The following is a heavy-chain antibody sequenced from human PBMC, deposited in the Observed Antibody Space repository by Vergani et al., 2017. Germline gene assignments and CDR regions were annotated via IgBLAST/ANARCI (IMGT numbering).Heavy chain of an antibody. CDR2: VHTDGTA. CDR3: ARDQWDDDGPRGWFAP. J-gene: IGHJ5*02. V-gene: IGHV4-4*07. CDR1: GASISSYF. D-gene: IGHD5-24*01. Sequence: VQLQESGPGLLKPSETLSLTCSVSGASISSYFWSWIRQPAGKGLEWLGRVHTDGTAFYNPSLRARVRLSADLSQSQFSLRMTSLTAADTAVYFWARDQWDDDGPRGWFAPWGQGILVTVSS.